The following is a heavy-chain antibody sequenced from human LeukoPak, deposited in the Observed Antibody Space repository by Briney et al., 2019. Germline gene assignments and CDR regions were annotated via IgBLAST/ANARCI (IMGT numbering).Heavy chain of an antibody. D-gene: IGHD3-16*01. CDR3: ARVTYDSVWGFDSFDI. Sequence: KSSETLSLTCTVSAGSVSSRSHYWGWIRQSPGKGLEWIGHIYYTASTNQNPSLESRVAMSVDTSSNQFSLRLRAVSAADTAVYYCARVTYDSVWGFDSFDIWGRGTLVTVSS. CDR1: AGSVSSRSHY. V-gene: IGHV4-61*05. CDR2: IYYTAST. J-gene: IGHJ3*02.